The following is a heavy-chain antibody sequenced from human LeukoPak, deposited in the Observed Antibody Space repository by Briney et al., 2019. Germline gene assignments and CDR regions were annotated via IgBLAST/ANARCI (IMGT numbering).Heavy chain of an antibody. CDR3: AADQGSGWYV. V-gene: IGHV1-58*02. J-gene: IGHJ4*02. CDR2: IVVGSGNT. D-gene: IGHD6-19*01. Sequence: ASVKVSCKASGFTFTSSAMQWVRQARGQRLDWIGWIVVGSGNTNYAQKFQERVTITRDMSTSTAYMELSSLRSEDTAVYYCAADQGSGWYVWGQGTLVTVSS. CDR1: GFTFTSSA.